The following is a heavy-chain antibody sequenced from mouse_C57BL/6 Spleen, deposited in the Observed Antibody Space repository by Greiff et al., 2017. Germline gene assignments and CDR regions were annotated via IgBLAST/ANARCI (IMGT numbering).Heavy chain of an antibody. CDR2: INPGSGGT. V-gene: IGHV1-54*01. Sequence: VKLMESGAELVRPGTSVKVSCKASGYAFTNYLIEWVKQRPGQGLEWIGVINPGSGGTNYNEKFKGKATLTADKSSSTAYMQLSSLTSEDSAVYFCARGYGNYRGYFDVWGTGTTVTVSS. CDR1: GYAFTNYL. CDR3: ARGYGNYRGYFDV. D-gene: IGHD2-1*01. J-gene: IGHJ1*03.